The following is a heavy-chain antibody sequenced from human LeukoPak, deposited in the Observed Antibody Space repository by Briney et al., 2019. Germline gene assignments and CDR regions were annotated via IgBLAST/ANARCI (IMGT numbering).Heavy chain of an antibody. Sequence: PGGSLRLSCAASGFTFSDYYMSWIRQAPGKGLEWVANIKQDGSEKYYVDSVKGRFTISRDNAKNSLYLQMNSLRAEDTAVYYCARGRGSYYPDAFDIWGHGTMVTVSS. D-gene: IGHD1-26*01. J-gene: IGHJ3*02. CDR2: IKQDGSEK. CDR1: GFTFSDYY. V-gene: IGHV3-7*01. CDR3: ARGRGSYYPDAFDI.